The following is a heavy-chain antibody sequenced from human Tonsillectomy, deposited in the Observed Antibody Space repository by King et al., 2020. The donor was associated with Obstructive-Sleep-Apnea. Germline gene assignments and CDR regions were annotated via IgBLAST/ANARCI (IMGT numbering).Heavy chain of an antibody. CDR3: ARDLLKSGYSYGTDAFDI. V-gene: IGHV4-38-2*02. D-gene: IGHD5-18*01. J-gene: IGHJ3*02. CDR1: GYSISSGYY. Sequence: LQESGPGLVKPSETLSLTCTVSGYSISSGYYWGWIRQPPGKGLEWIGSIYHSGSTYYNPSLKSRVTISVDTSKNEFSLKLSPVTAADTAVYYCARDLLKSGYSYGTDAFDIWGQGTMVTVSS. CDR2: IYHSGST.